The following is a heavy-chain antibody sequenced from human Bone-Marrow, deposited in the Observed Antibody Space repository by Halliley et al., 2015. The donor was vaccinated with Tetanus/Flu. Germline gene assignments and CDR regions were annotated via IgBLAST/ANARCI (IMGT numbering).Heavy chain of an antibody. CDR1: GYTLTGYY. V-gene: IGHV1-2*04. J-gene: IGHJ6*02. Sequence: QLVQSGAEVKSPGASVKVSCKASGYTLTGYYMHWVRQPPGQGLEWMGWINPNSGGTNYAQKFQGWVTMTRDTSISTAYMELSRRRADNPAVYFCTRDRLASYVSTGYRTYFYYGIDVWGQGTTVSVPS. CDR2: INPNSGGT. D-gene: IGHD3-22*01. CDR3: TRDRLASYVSTGYRTYFYYGIDV.